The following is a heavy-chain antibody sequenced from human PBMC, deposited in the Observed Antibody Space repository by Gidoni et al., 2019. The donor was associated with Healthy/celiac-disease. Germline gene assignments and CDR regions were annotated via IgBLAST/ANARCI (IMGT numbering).Heavy chain of an antibody. J-gene: IGHJ4*02. CDR3: AKAAWSLAASDY. CDR2: ISGSAGST. V-gene: IGHV3-23*01. CDR1: GVTFSSYA. D-gene: IGHD2-15*01. Sequence: EVQLLASGGGLVQPGGSLRPSCAASGVTFSSYAMSGVRQAPGKGRELVSAISGSAGSTYYADSVKGRFTISRDNSKNTLYLQMNSLRSEDTAVYYCAKAAWSLAASDYWGQGTLVTVSS.